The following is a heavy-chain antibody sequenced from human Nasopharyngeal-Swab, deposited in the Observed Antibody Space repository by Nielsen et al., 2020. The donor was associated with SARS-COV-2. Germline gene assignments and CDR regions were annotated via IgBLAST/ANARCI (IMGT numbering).Heavy chain of an antibody. Sequence: LQAPGKGLEWIGYIYHSGSTYYNPSLKSRVTISVDRSKNPFSLKLSSVTAADTAVYYCASVRGYYYGMDVWGQGTTVTVSS. V-gene: IGHV4-30-2*01. CDR3: ASVRGYYYGMDV. J-gene: IGHJ6*02. CDR2: IYHSGST. D-gene: IGHD3-10*01.